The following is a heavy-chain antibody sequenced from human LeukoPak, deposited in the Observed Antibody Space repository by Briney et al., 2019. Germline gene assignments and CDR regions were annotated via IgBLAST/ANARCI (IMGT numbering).Heavy chain of an antibody. CDR3: AKHSITMVRGVIITPGDLFDY. CDR1: SGSISSSSYY. J-gene: IGHJ4*02. D-gene: IGHD3-10*01. V-gene: IGHV4-39*01. Sequence: SETLSLTCTVSSGSISSSSYYWGWIRQRPGKGLECIGSIYYSGSTYYNPSLKSRVTISVDTSKNQFSLKLSSVTAADTAVYYCAKHSITMVRGVIITPGDLFDYWGQGTLVTVSS. CDR2: IYYSGST.